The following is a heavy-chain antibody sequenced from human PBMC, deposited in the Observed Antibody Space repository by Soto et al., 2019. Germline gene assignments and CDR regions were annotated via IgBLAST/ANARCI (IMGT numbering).Heavy chain of an antibody. V-gene: IGHV3-23*01. J-gene: IGHJ5*01. CDR1: GFTFSSYA. D-gene: IGHD3-9*01. CDR3: AKLRYFDWSAYNWFEY. Sequence: LRLSCAASGFTFSSYAMTWVRQAPGKGLEWVSGISGSGATTSYADSVKGRFTVSRDNSKNTLYLQMNSLRVEDTAVYHCAKLRYFDWSAYNWFEYWGQGTPVTVSS. CDR2: ISGSGATT.